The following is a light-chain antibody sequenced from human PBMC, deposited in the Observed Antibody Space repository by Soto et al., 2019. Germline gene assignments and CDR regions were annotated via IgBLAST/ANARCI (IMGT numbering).Light chain of an antibody. J-gene: IGLJ2*01. CDR3: QSYDSSMSGRVV. Sequence: QSVLTQPPSVSGAPGQRVTISCTGSSSNIGTGYDVHWYQQLPGTAPKLLIYGNSNRPSGVPDRFSCAKSGTSASPAITGVQAADEDDYYCQSYDSSMSGRVVFGGGTKLTVL. V-gene: IGLV1-40*01. CDR2: GNS. CDR1: SSNIGTGYD.